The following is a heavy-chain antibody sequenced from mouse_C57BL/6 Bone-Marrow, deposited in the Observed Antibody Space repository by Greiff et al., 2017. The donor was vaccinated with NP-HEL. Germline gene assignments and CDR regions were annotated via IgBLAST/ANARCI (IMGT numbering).Heavy chain of an antibody. J-gene: IGHJ2*01. CDR3: ARRWLLHFDY. CDR2: IYPSSGNT. CDR1: GYTFTSYG. Sequence: QVQLQQSGAELARPGASVKLSCKASGYTFTSYGISWVKQRTGQGLEWIGEIYPSSGNTYYNEKFKGKATLTADKSSSRAYMKLRSQTSEDSAVDFCARRWLLHFDYWGQGTTLTVSS. V-gene: IGHV1-81*01. D-gene: IGHD2-3*01.